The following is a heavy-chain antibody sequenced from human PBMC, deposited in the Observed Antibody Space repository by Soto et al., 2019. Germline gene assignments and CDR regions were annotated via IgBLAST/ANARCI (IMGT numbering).Heavy chain of an antibody. CDR2: LYNTGST. CDR3: ARGPRPDVDIVATTRGYYYYYGMDV. V-gene: IGHV4-59*01. J-gene: IGHJ6*02. CDR1: GASISRYY. Sequence: PSETLSLTCTVSGASISRYYWSWIRQSPGKGLEWIGYLYNTGSTIYNPSLKSRVTISVDTSKNQFSLKMNSVTAADTAVYYCARGPRPDVDIVATTRGYYYYYGMDVWGQGTTVTVSS. D-gene: IGHD5-12*01.